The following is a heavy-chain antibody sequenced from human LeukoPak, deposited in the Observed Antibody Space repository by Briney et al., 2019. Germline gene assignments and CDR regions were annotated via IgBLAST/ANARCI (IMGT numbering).Heavy chain of an antibody. Sequence: SETLSLTCAVSGYSISSSYYYWGWIRQPPGKGLEWIGTLSHNGSTNFNPSLKSRVTISVDTSKNQSSLNLTSVTAADTAVYYCARRWTYFDYWGQGTLVTVSS. CDR3: ARRWTYFDY. J-gene: IGHJ4*02. D-gene: IGHD1-1*01. CDR1: GYSISSSYYY. CDR2: LSHNGST. V-gene: IGHV4-38-2*01.